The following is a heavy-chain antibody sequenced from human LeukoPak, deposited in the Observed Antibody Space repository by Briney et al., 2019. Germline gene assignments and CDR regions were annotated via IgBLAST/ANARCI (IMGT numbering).Heavy chain of an antibody. J-gene: IGHJ5*02. CDR1: GFMLSRSD. V-gene: IGHV3-33*06. D-gene: IGHD2-21*02. Sequence: PGGSLRLSCAACGFMLSRSDIHWLRQAPAKRLEWVAVIWHDRSDTYGSNKYYADSVKGRFTISRHNSKNTVYLQMNSLRDEDTAVYYCAKDGNCGGDCYGWFDPWGQGALVTVSS. CDR2: IWHDRSDTYGSNK. CDR3: AKDGNCGGDCYGWFDP.